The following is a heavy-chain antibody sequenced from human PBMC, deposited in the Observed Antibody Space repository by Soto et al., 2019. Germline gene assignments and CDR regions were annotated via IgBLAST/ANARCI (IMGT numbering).Heavy chain of an antibody. J-gene: IGHJ4*02. CDR3: AHAYGGRSLY. V-gene: IGHV2-5*02. CDR2: IYWDDTK. CDR1: GFSLPTDRVG. D-gene: IGHD1-26*01. Sequence: QITLKESGPTLVKPTQTLTLTCTFSGFSLPTDRVGVGWIRQPPGKALEWLAVIYWDDTKTYRPSLKSRLTITKDTSKIQVALTMPDMDPVDTATYYCAHAYGGRSLYWGQGTLVTVSS.